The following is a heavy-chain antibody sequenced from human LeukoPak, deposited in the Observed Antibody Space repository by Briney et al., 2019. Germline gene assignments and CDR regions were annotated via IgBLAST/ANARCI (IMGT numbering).Heavy chain of an antibody. V-gene: IGHV4-59*01. CDR2: IYYTGST. D-gene: IGHD5-18*01. CDR3: AGRYSYGYVGY. Sequence: PSETLSLTCTVSGGSINNYYWSWIRQPPGKGLEWIGYIYYTGSTNYNPSLKSRVTMSLDTSKNQFSLKLSSVTAADTAVYYCAGRYSYGYVGYWGQGTLVTVSS. J-gene: IGHJ4*02. CDR1: GGSINNYY.